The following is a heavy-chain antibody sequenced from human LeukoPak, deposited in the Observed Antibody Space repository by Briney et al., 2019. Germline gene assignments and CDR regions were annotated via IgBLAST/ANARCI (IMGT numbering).Heavy chain of an antibody. CDR1: GYSFASYW. J-gene: IGHJ5*02. V-gene: IGHV5-51*01. Sequence: GESLKISCKASGYSFASYWIGWVRQMPGKGLEWMGVIYPGDSTTRYSPSFQGRVTISADKSISTAYLQWSSLKASDSAMYYCARGDIVVVTATQGYNWFDAWGQGTMVTVSS. CDR3: ARGDIVVVTATQGYNWFDA. CDR2: IYPGDSTT. D-gene: IGHD2-21*02.